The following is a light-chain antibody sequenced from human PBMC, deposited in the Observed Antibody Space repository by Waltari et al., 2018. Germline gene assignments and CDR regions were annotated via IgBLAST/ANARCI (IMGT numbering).Light chain of an antibody. J-gene: IGKJ4*01. V-gene: IGKV2-28*01. CDR1: QSLLHGDGGNF. Sequence: DIVMTQSPLSLPVTPGEPASISCRSSQSLLHGDGGNFLDWYLQKPGQSPQLLIYMGFNRASGVPDRFSGSGSGTYFTLKISRVEAEDVGVYYCMQARQPPYTFGGGTKVEIK. CDR2: MGF. CDR3: MQARQPPYT.